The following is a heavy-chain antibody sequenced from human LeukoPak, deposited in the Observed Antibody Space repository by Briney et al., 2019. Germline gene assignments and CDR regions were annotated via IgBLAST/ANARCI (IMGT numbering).Heavy chain of an antibody. V-gene: IGHV3-11*06. J-gene: IGHJ4*02. CDR1: GFTFSGYY. Sequence: GGSLRLSCAASGFTFSGYYMSWIRQAPGKGLEWSSYISSSSSYSVYADSVKGRFTISRDNAKNSLYLEMNSLRADDTAVYYCARDGSKRDYWGQGALVIVSS. D-gene: IGHD2-15*01. CDR3: ARDGSKRDY. CDR2: ISSSSSYS.